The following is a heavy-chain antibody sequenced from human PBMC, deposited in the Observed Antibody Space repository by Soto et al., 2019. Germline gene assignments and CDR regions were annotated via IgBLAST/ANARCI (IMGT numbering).Heavy chain of an antibody. CDR2: IIPILGIA. J-gene: IGHJ5*02. CDR3: ARDADVSSGWYPT. V-gene: IGHV1-69*04. Sequence: SVKVSCKASGGTFSSYTISWVRQAPGQGLEWMGRIIPILGIANYAQKFQGRVTITADKSTSTAYMELSSLRSEDTAVYYCARDADVSSGWYPTWGQGTLVTVSS. CDR1: GGTFSSYT. D-gene: IGHD6-19*01.